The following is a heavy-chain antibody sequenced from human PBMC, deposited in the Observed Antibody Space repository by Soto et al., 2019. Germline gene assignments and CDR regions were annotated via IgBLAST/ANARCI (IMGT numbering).Heavy chain of an antibody. CDR3: ARDLGWPAARFDP. J-gene: IGHJ5*02. Sequence: LRLSCAASGFTFSNHGMHWVRQAPGKGLEWVAVIWYDGSEKYYADSVKGRFTISRDNSKNILYLQMNSLRGEDTAVYYCARDLGWPAARFDPWGQGTLVTVSS. CDR2: IWYDGSEK. CDR1: GFTFSNHG. V-gene: IGHV3-33*01. D-gene: IGHD2-2*01.